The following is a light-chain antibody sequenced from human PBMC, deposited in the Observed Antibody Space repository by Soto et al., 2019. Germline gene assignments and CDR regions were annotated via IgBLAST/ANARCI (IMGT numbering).Light chain of an antibody. V-gene: IGLV2-14*01. Sequence: QSALTQPASVSGSPGQSITISCTGTTSDVGGYDYVSWYQHHPGKAPKLMIYEVTNRPSGVSYRFSGSTSGNAASLTISALQADDEADYFCCSSAPESTYVFGTGTKLTVL. CDR3: CSSAPESTYV. CDR1: TSDVGGYDY. J-gene: IGLJ1*01. CDR2: EVT.